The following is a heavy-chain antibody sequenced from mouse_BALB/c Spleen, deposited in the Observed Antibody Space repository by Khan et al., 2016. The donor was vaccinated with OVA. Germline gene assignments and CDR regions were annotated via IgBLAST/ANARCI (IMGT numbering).Heavy chain of an antibody. CDR3: SRGGVGNRFAY. CDR1: GYTFTDFT. CDR2: ISTYYGDA. Sequence: QVQLQQSGAELVRPGVSVKISCKGSGYTFTDFTMHWVKQSHAKSLEWIGVISTYYGDATYNQKFKGKATMTEDKASSTAYMELARLTSEDSAIYYGSRGGVGNRFAYWGQGTLVTVSA. D-gene: IGHD1-1*02. V-gene: IGHV1S137*01. J-gene: IGHJ3*01.